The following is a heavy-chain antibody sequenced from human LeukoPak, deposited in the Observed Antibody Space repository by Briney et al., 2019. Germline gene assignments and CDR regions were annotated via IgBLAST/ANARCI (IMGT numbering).Heavy chain of an antibody. CDR3: ARHPSIRYYFDY. J-gene: IGHJ4*02. CDR2: IYYSGST. Sequence: SETLSLTCTVSGGSISSHYWSWIRQPPGKGLEWIGYIYYSGSTNYNPSLKSRVTISVDTSKNQFSLKLSSVTAADTAVYYCARHPSIRYYFDYWGQGTLVTVSS. D-gene: IGHD3-3*01. V-gene: IGHV4-59*08. CDR1: GGSISSHY.